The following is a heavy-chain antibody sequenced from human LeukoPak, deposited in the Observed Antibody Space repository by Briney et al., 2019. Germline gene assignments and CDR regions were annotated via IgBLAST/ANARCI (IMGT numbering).Heavy chain of an antibody. CDR1: GYTFTSYD. CDR3: ARSQITFGGVIVIYFDY. Sequence: ASVKVSCKASGYTFTSYDINWVRQATGQGLEWVGWMNPNSGNTGYVQKFQGRVTITRNTSISTAYMELSSLRSEDTAVYYCARSQITFGGVIVIYFDYWGQGTLVTVSS. V-gene: IGHV1-8*03. J-gene: IGHJ4*02. D-gene: IGHD3-16*02. CDR2: MNPNSGNT.